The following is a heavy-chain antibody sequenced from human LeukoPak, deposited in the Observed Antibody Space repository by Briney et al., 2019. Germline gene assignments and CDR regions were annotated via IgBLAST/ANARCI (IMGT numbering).Heavy chain of an antibody. CDR2: VAYDGSSV. V-gene: IGHV3-30*04. D-gene: IGHD1-1*01. CDR1: GFTFNDYA. Sequence: GGSLRLSCAGSGFTFNDYALHWVRQAPGKGLEWVAFVAYDGSSVYYRESLKDRFTFSRDYSRNTLYLQMDSLRGENTAVYYWARDGVTRRYNMYFYMDVWGKGTTVTVSS. J-gene: IGHJ6*03. CDR3: ARDGVTRRYNMYFYMDV.